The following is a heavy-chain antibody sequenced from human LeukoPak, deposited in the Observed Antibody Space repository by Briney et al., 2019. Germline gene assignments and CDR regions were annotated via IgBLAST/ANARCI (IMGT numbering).Heavy chain of an antibody. J-gene: IGHJ4*02. CDR2: ISSSSSYI. Sequence: GGSLRLSCAASGFTFSSYSMNRVRQAPGKGLEWVSSISSSSSYIYYAESVKGRFTISRDNAKNSLYLLMNSLRAEDTAVYYCAKGSVRYNWNAEDWGQGTLVTVSS. D-gene: IGHD1-1*01. CDR3: AKGSVRYNWNAED. CDR1: GFTFSSYS. V-gene: IGHV3-21*01.